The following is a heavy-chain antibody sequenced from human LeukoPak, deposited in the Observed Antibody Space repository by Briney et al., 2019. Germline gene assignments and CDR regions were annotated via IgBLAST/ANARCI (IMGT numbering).Heavy chain of an antibody. V-gene: IGHV3-64D*09. Sequence: GGSLRLSCSASGFTFSSYAMHWVRQAPGKGLEYVSAISSNGGSTYYADSVKGRFTISRDNSKNTLYLQMSSLRAEDTAVYYCVKTDYYDSSAAYYFDYWGQGTLVTVSS. CDR3: VKTDYYDSSAAYYFDY. CDR1: GFTFSSYA. J-gene: IGHJ4*02. CDR2: ISSNGGST. D-gene: IGHD3-22*01.